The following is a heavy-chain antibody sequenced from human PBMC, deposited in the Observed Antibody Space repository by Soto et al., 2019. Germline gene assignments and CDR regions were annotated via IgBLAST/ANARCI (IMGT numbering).Heavy chain of an antibody. D-gene: IGHD4-17*01. CDR3: SRGVKYGAYSRWFDP. CDR2: MNPNRGNT. Sequence: QVQLVQSGAEVKKPGASVKVSCKASGYTFTSYDINWVRQATGQGLEYLGWMNPNRGNTGYVQKFQGRVTMTWDSSITTAYMELSSLRSEDTAVYFCSRGVKYGAYSRWFDPWGQGTLVTVSS. J-gene: IGHJ5*02. CDR1: GYTFTSYD. V-gene: IGHV1-8*01.